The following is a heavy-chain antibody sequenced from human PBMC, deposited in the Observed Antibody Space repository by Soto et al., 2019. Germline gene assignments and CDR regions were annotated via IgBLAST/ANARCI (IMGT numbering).Heavy chain of an antibody. J-gene: IGHJ4*02. Sequence: QVQLVESGGGVVQPGRSLRLSCAASGFTFSSYGMHWVRQAPGKGLEWVAVISYDGSNKYYADSVKGRFTISRDNSKNTLYLQVNSLRAEDTAVYYCAKDRLRYGSGSYYNFDYWGQGTLVTVSS. CDR1: GFTFSSYG. V-gene: IGHV3-30*18. CDR3: AKDRLRYGSGSYYNFDY. CDR2: ISYDGSNK. D-gene: IGHD3-10*01.